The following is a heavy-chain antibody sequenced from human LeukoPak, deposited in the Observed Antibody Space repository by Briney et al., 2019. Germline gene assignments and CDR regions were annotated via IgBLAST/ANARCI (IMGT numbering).Heavy chain of an antibody. V-gene: IGHV3-23*01. CDR2: ISGSGGGT. CDR3: AKRGVVIRVILVGFHKEAYYFDS. D-gene: IGHD3-22*01. CDR1: VISLSNYG. Sequence: GGSLRLSCAVSVISLSNYGMSWVRQAPGKGLEWVAGISGSGGGTNYADSVKGRFTISRDKPKNTLYLQMNRLRAEDTAVHFCAKRGVVIRVILVGFHKEAYYFDSWGQGALVTVSS. J-gene: IGHJ4*02.